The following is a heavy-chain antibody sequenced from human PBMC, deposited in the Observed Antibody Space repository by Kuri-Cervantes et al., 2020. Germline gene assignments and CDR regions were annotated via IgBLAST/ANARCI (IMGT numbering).Heavy chain of an antibody. V-gene: IGHV3-21*01. D-gene: IGHD5-24*01. Sequence: GESLKISCAASGFTFSSYSMNWVRQAPGKGLEWVSSISSSSSYIYYADSVKGRFTISRDNAKNSLYLQMNSLRAEDTAVYYCARDGYTQYYHYGMDVWGQGTTVTVSS. CDR3: ARDGYTQYYHYGMDV. CDR2: ISSSSSYI. CDR1: GFTFSSYS. J-gene: IGHJ6*02.